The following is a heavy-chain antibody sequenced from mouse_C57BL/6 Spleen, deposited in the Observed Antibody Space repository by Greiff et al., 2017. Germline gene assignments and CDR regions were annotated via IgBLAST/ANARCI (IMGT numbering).Heavy chain of an antibody. D-gene: IGHD1-1*01. J-gene: IGHJ4*01. CDR1: GFTFSSYG. CDR2: ISSGGSYT. Sequence: EVMLVESGGDLVKPGGSLKLSCAASGFTFSSYGMSWVRQTPDKRLEWVATISSGGSYTYYPDSVKGRFTISRDNAKNTRYLQMSSLKSEDTAMYYCARHGSSGSSPYYAMDYWGQGTSVTVSS. V-gene: IGHV5-6*01. CDR3: ARHGSSGSSPYYAMDY.